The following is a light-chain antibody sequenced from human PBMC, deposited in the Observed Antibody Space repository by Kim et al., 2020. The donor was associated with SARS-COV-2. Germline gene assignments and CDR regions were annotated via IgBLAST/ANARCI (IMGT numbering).Light chain of an antibody. Sequence: SSELTQDPAVSVALGQTVRITCQGDSLRSYYASWYQQKPGQATVLVIYGKNNRPSGIPDRFSGSSSGNTASLTITGAQAEDEADYYCNSRDSSGNHLVFGGGTQLTFL. CDR3: NSRDSSGNHLV. J-gene: IGLJ3*02. CDR2: GKN. CDR1: SLRSYY. V-gene: IGLV3-19*01.